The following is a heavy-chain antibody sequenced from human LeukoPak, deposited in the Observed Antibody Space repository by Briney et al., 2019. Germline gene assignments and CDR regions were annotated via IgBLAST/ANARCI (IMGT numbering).Heavy chain of an antibody. Sequence: PSETLSLTCTVSGGSISSSSYYWGWIRQPPGKGLEWIGSIYYSGSTYYNPSLKSRVTISVDTSKNQFSLKLSSVTAADTAVYYCARDNPVLLWFGELLDGHGGAFDIWGQGTMVTVSS. J-gene: IGHJ3*02. CDR1: GGSISSSSYY. CDR2: IYYSGST. V-gene: IGHV4-39*07. D-gene: IGHD3-10*01. CDR3: ARDNPVLLWFGELLDGHGGAFDI.